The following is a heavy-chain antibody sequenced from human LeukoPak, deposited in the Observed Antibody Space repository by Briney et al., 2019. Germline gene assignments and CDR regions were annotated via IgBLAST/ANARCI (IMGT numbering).Heavy chain of an antibody. D-gene: IGHD3-22*01. CDR3: ARDGRNYYDRSGYYSALAY. CDR1: GFTFDSYA. V-gene: IGHV3-30-3*01. Sequence: GGSLRLPCAASGFTFDSYAMHWVRQAPGRGLEWVAVISYDGSNKYHADSVKGRFTISRDNSKNTLYLEMNSLRADDTAVYYCARDGRNYYDRSGYYSALAYWGQGTLVTVSS. CDR2: ISYDGSNK. J-gene: IGHJ4*02.